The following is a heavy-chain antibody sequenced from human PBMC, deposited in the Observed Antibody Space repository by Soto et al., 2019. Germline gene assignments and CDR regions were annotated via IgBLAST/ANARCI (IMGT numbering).Heavy chain of an antibody. CDR3: AKDPHFYCSGGSCYPYGMDV. CDR1: GFTFSSYA. V-gene: IGHV3-23*01. D-gene: IGHD2-15*01. CDR2: ISGSGGST. J-gene: IGHJ6*02. Sequence: EVQLLESGGGLVQPGGSLRLSCAASGFTFSSYAMNWVRQAPGKGLEWVSGISGSGGSTYYVDSVKGRFTISRDNSKNTLYLQMNSLRAEETAVYYCAKDPHFYCSGGSCYPYGMDVWGQGTTVTVSS.